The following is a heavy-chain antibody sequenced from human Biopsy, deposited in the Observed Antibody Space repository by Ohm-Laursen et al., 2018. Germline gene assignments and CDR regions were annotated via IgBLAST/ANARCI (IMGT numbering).Heavy chain of an antibody. CDR3: AKHGSGWTGDDAFHI. Sequence: SDTLSLPCAVSGGSISGSSWSWIRQAPGKGLEWIGYIPYSRDTNYNPSLKSRITISVDTSKNHFPLKLTSVTAADTAVYYCAKHGSGWTGDDAFHIWGQGTMVTVSS. D-gene: IGHD6-19*01. J-gene: IGHJ3*02. CDR1: GGSISGSS. V-gene: IGHV4-59*08. CDR2: IPYSRDT.